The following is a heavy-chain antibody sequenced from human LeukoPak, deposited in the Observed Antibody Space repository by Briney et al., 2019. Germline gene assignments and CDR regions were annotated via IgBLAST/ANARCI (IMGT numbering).Heavy chain of an antibody. CDR1: GFTFSSYG. J-gene: IGHJ4*02. CDR3: ARDWGRRYSSGWYGDFDY. CDR2: ISYDGSNK. D-gene: IGHD6-19*01. V-gene: IGHV3-30*03. Sequence: GGSLRLSCAASGFTFSSYGMHWVRQAPGKGLEWVAVISYDGSNKYYADSVKGRFTISRDNSKNTLYLQMNSLRPEDTAVYYCARDWGRRYSSGWYGDFDYWGQGTLVTVSS.